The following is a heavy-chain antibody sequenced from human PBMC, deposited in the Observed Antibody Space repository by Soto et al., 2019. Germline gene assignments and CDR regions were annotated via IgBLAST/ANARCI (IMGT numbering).Heavy chain of an antibody. CDR3: ARRHSSNWYGLDY. J-gene: IGHJ4*02. Sequence: PSETLSLTCAVSGYSIINGYYWGWIRQPPGKGLEWIGSIYHTGSTYYNPSLESRVTISVDTSKNQFSLKLSSVTAADTAVYYCARRHSSNWYGLDYWGQGTLVTVSS. D-gene: IGHD6-13*01. CDR2: IYHTGST. CDR1: GYSIINGYY. V-gene: IGHV4-38-2*01.